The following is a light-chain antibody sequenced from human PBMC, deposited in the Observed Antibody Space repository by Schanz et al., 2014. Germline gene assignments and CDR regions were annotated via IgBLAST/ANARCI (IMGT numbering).Light chain of an antibody. J-gene: IGKJ2*01. Sequence: EIVLTQSPGTLSLSPGERATLSCRASQSFSSSYLVWYQQKPGQAPRLLIYAASSRATGISDRFSGSGSGADFTLTIDSLEPEDLAVYYCQHRSNWRYTFGQGTKLEI. CDR3: QHRSNWRYT. CDR2: AAS. V-gene: IGKV3D-20*02. CDR1: QSFSSSY.